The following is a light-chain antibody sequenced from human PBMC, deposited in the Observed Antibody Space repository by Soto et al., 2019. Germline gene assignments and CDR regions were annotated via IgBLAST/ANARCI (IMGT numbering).Light chain of an antibody. J-gene: IGLJ1*01. V-gene: IGLV2-14*01. Sequence: QSALTQPASVSGSPGQSITISCTGTSSDVGGYNYVSWYQQHPGKAPKLMIYDVSNRPSGVSYRFSGSKSGNTASLTISGLQAEDEADYYCSSYTSSSTRVFGTGTKRTVL. CDR2: DVS. CDR1: SSDVGGYNY. CDR3: SSYTSSSTRV.